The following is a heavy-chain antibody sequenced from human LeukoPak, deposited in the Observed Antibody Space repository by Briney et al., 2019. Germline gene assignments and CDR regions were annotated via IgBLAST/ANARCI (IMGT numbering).Heavy chain of an antibody. J-gene: IGHJ4*02. CDR2: INPNSGGT. Sequence: ASVKVSCKASGYTFTGYYMRWVRQAPGQGLEWMGWINPNSGGTNYAQKFQGRVTMTRDTSISTAYMELGRLRSDDPAVYYCARAVTQLLYYCDYRGQAAILTVSS. V-gene: IGHV1-2*02. D-gene: IGHD2-2*01. CDR1: GYTFTGYY. CDR3: ARAVTQLLYYCDY.